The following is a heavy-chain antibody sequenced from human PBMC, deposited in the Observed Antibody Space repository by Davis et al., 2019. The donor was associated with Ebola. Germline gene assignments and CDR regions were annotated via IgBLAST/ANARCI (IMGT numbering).Heavy chain of an antibody. CDR1: GFSFSRYA. CDR3: AKDRAADRRYYLYGMDV. D-gene: IGHD3-10*01. CDR2: ISTYGAST. Sequence: PGGSLRLSCAASGFSFSRYAMNWVRQVPGKGLEWVSGISTYGASTYYADSVKGRFTISRDNSNNTMYLQMNSLTAEETAIYYCAKDRAADRRYYLYGMDVWGQGTTV. V-gene: IGHV3-23*01. J-gene: IGHJ6*02.